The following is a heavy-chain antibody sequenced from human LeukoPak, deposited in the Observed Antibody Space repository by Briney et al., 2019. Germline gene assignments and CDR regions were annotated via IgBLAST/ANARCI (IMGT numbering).Heavy chain of an antibody. D-gene: IGHD5/OR15-5a*01. V-gene: IGHV1-3*01. CDR3: ARVISDCADVNCFKGYFDY. CDR2: INADNGYT. CDR1: GYTFTNFA. J-gene: IGHJ4*01. Sequence: WASVTVSCTASGYTFTNFAIHWGRLAPGQSLEWMGWINADNGYTKYFQKFQGRVTFTRDTSANIAYMELSSLGSEDTAVYYCARVISDCADVNCFKGYFDYWGQGTPVTVSS.